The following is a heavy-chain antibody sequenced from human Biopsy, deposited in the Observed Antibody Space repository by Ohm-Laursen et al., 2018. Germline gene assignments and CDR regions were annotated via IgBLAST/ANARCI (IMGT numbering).Heavy chain of an antibody. Sequence: SAKVSCKASGYTFTDYDIIWVRQATGQRPEWMGWMNPKSGKTGYEQKFRGRVTMTSDTSISTAYMELSSLGSEDTAAYYGARAVRNQLVSEYWGQGTLVTVSS. CDR2: MNPKSGKT. J-gene: IGHJ4*02. D-gene: IGHD1-1*01. CDR1: GYTFTDYD. CDR3: ARAVRNQLVSEY. V-gene: IGHV1-8*01.